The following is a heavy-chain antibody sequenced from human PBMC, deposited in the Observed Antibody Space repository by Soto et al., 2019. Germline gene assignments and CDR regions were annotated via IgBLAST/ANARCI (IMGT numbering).Heavy chain of an antibody. V-gene: IGHV3-11*01. CDR1: GFTFSNYY. Sequence: PGGSLRLSCAVSGFTFSNYYMTWIRQAPGKGLEWVSYISSDGSAIYYADSVKGRFTISRDDDKYSLYLQMNSLRAEDTAVYYCAREGGRDYYGSGTYPNWFDPWGHGTLVTSP. J-gene: IGHJ5*02. CDR3: AREGGRDYYGSGTYPNWFDP. CDR2: ISSDGSAI. D-gene: IGHD3-10*01.